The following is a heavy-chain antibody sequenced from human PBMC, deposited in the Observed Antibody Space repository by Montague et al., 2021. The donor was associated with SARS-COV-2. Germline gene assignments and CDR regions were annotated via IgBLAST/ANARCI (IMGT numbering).Heavy chain of an antibody. CDR3: ASQSGSYYNYFDL. CDR1: GGSICSANYY. CDR2: IYYSGSS. V-gene: IGHV4-31*03. Sequence: TLSLTCSVSGGSICSANYYWSWIRQHPGKGLEFIGYIYYSGSSFYNPSLKSRLTISVDTSKNRFSLRLSSVTAADTAIYFCASQSGSYYNYFDLWGQGTLVTVSS. D-gene: IGHD1-26*01. J-gene: IGHJ4*02.